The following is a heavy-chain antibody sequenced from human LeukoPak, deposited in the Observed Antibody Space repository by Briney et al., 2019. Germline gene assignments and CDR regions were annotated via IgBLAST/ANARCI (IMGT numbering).Heavy chain of an antibody. Sequence: GASVTVSCKASGYTFTLYDINGVRQAAGQGLEWMGWMNPDSGNTDFAQMFQGRVTMTRNTYISTAYMELSSLTSEDTAVYYCAVHLPGDYLDPWGQGSLVSVSS. CDR3: AVHLPGDYLDP. D-gene: IGHD4-17*01. CDR2: MNPDSGNT. CDR1: GYTFTLYD. V-gene: IGHV1-8*01. J-gene: IGHJ5*02.